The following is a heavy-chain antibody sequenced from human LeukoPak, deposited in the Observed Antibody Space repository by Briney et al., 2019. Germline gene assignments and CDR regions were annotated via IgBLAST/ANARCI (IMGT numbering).Heavy chain of an antibody. CDR1: GFTFDDYA. CDR3: AKAEVAGTPSYYYYGMDV. D-gene: IGHD6-19*01. CDR2: ISWNSGSI. J-gene: IGHJ6*02. V-gene: IGHV3-9*01. Sequence: PGRSLRLSCAASGFTFDDYAMHWVRQAPGKGLEWVSGISWNSGSIGYADSVKGRFTISRDNAKNSLYLQMNSLRAEDTALYYCAKAEVAGTPSYYYYGMDVWGQGTTVTVSS.